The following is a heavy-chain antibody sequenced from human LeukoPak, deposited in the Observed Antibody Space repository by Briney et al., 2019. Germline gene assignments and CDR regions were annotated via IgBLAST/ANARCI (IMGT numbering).Heavy chain of an antibody. CDR3: ARHRDYYDT. CDR2: IYSSGSA. D-gene: IGHD3-22*01. CDR1: GASINNNF. V-gene: IGHV4-59*08. J-gene: IGHJ4*01. Sequence: SETLSLTCTVSGASINNNFWTWIRQPPGKGLEWIGYIYSSGSANYNPSLKSRVIISRDTSKNQISPNLTSVTAADTALYFCARHRDYYDTWGHGTLVTVSS.